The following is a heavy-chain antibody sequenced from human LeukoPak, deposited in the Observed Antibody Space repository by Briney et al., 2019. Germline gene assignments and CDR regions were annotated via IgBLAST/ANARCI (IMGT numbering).Heavy chain of an antibody. D-gene: IGHD2-2*01. V-gene: IGHV1-18*01. CDR1: GYTFTSYG. CDR2: ISAYNGNT. J-gene: IGHJ5*02. CDR3: ARDRRTTLAAGSWFDP. Sequence: ASVKVSCKASGYTFTSYGISWVRQAPGQGLEWMGWISAYNGNTNYAQKLQGRVTMTTDTSTSTAYMELRSLRSDDTAVYYCARDRRTTLAAGSWFDPWGQGTLVTVSS.